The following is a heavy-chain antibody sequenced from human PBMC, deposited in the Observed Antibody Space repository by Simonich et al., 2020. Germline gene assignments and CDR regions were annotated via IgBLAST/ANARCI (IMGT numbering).Heavy chain of an antibody. Sequence: QVQLQQWGAGLLKPSETLSLTCAVYGGSFSGYYWSWIRQPPGKGLEWIGENYHRGSTNYNPSLKRRVTISVDTSKNQFSLKLSSVTAADTAVYYCARHLQLGPFDYWGQGTLVTVSS. CDR1: GGSFSGYY. CDR3: ARHLQLGPFDY. D-gene: IGHD1-1*01. J-gene: IGHJ4*02. V-gene: IGHV4-34*01. CDR2: NYHRGST.